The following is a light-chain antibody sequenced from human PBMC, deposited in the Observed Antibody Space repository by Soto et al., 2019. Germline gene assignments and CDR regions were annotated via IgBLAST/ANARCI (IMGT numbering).Light chain of an antibody. Sequence: EIVLTQSPGTLSLCPGERATLSCRASQSVSSSYLAWYQQKPGQAPRLLIYGASSRATGIPDRFSGSGSGTDFTLTISRLEPEDFAVYYCQQYGSSPLTFGGGTKVEMK. V-gene: IGKV3-20*01. CDR3: QQYGSSPLT. J-gene: IGKJ4*01. CDR1: QSVSSSY. CDR2: GAS.